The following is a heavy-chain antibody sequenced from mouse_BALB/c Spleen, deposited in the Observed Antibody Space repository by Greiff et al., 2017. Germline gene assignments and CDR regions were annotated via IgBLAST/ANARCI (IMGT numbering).Heavy chain of an antibody. CDR1: GYTFTDYA. CDR2: ISTYYGNT. J-gene: IGHJ4*01. CDR3: ARDGNPYYAMDY. D-gene: IGHD2-1*01. V-gene: IGHV1-67*01. Sequence: QVHVKQSGPELVRPGVSVKISCKGSGYTFTDYAMHWVKQSHAKSLEWIGVISTYYGNTNYNQKFKGKATMTVDKSSSTAYMELARLTSEDSAIYYCARDGNPYYAMDYWGQGTSVTVSS.